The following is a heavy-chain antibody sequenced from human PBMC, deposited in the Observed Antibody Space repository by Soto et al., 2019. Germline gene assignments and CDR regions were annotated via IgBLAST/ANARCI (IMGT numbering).Heavy chain of an antibody. J-gene: IGHJ5*02. CDR2: IYYSGST. CDR1: GGSISSYY. CDR3: ARWSSGWRRGYWFDP. Sequence: PSETLSLTCTVSGGSISSYYWSWIRQPPGKGLEWIGYIYYSGSTNYNPSLKSRVTISVDTSKNQFSLKLSSVTAADTAVYYCARWSSGWRRGYWFDPWGQGTLVTVSS. D-gene: IGHD6-19*01. V-gene: IGHV4-59*08.